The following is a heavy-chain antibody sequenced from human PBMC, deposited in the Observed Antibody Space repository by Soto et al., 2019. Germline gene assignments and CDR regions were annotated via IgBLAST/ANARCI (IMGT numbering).Heavy chain of an antibody. CDR3: AKRSQPTYYYYGMDV. CDR2: ISGSGGST. CDR1: GFTFSSYA. V-gene: IGHV3-23*01. J-gene: IGHJ6*02. Sequence: GGSLRLSCAASGFTFSSYAMSWVRQAPGKGLEWVSAISGSGGSTYYADSVKGRFTISRGNSKNTLYLQMNSLRAEDTAVYYCAKRSQPTYYYYGMDVWGQGTTVTVSS. D-gene: IGHD2-2*01.